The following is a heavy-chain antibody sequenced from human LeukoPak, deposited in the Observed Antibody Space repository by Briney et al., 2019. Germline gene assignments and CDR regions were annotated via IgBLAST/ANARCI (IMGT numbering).Heavy chain of an antibody. Sequence: GRSLRLSCAASGFTFSGHAMHWLRQVPGKGLQWVLGISHDGDNKYYPDSVKGRFIVSRDNSKSTLSLEMNSLRAEDTGLYYCARVGSGPLRNYYDYWGQGTPVTVSS. CDR1: GFTFSGHA. V-gene: IGHV3-30-3*01. CDR3: ARVGSGPLRNYYDY. D-gene: IGHD3-3*01. CDR2: ISHDGDNK. J-gene: IGHJ4*02.